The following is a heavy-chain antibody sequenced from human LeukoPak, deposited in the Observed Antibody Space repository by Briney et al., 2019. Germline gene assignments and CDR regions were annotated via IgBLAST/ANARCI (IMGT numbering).Heavy chain of an antibody. CDR2: ISPYGTLK. CDR1: GFPYGRHV. J-gene: IGHJ4*02. CDR3: ARDSGGLTTLDVFDN. D-gene: IGHD1-1*01. V-gene: IGHV3-30*17. Sequence: GGSLSLFRAVSGFPYGRHVILWLRQAPGKGLEWVAVISPYGTLKYYGDSVQGRFTISRDNSKNTLYLQMNSLRPEDAAVYYCARDSGGLTTLDVFDNWGQGTLVAVSS.